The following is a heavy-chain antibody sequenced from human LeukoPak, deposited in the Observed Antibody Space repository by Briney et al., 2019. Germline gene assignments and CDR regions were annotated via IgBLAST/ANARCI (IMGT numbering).Heavy chain of an antibody. Sequence: GGSLRLSCAASGFTLSTYGMNWVRQAPGKGLEWVSAVSGSGSTTHYARSVKGRFTVSRDNSKNTLYLQMNSLRVDDTAVYYCAKSLDYGGNRARLDFWGQGTLVTVSS. CDR3: AKSLDYGGNRARLDF. CDR2: VSGSGSTT. V-gene: IGHV3-23*01. J-gene: IGHJ4*02. CDR1: GFTLSTYG. D-gene: IGHD4-23*01.